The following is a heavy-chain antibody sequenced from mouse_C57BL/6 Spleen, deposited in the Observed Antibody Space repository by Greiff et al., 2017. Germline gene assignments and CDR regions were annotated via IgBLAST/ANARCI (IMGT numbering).Heavy chain of an antibody. CDR3: ASAITTVVATRYFGD. D-gene: IGHD1-1*01. CDR1: GFNFKDYY. CDR2: IDPEDGET. J-gene: IGHJ2*01. V-gene: IGHV14-2*01. Sequence: VQLQQSGAELVKPGASVKLSCTASGFNFKDYYMHWVKQRTEQGLEWIGRIDPEDGETKYAPKFPGKATITADTSSNTAYLQLSNLTSEDTAVYYCASAITTVVATRYFGDWGQGTTLTVAS.